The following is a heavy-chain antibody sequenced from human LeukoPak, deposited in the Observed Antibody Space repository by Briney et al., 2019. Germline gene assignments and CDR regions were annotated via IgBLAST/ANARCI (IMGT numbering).Heavy chain of an antibody. J-gene: IGHJ6*04. CDR2: SIPIFGTA. V-gene: IGHV1-69*13. CDR1: GYTFTSYY. D-gene: IGHD2-2*01. Sequence: SVKVSCKASGYTFTSYYTHWVRQAPGQGLEWMGGSIPIFGTANYAQKFQGRVTITADESTSTAYMELSSLRSEDTAVYYCERGGVPAATPYYYYGMDVWGKGTTVTVSS. CDR3: ERGGVPAATPYYYYGMDV.